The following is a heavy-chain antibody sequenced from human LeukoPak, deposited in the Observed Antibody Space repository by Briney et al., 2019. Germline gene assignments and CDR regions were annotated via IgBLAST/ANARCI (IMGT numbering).Heavy chain of an antibody. CDR3: AKTPEYDFHHGLFDY. CDR1: GFTFSSYA. Sequence: PGGSLRLSCAASGFTFSSYAMSWVRQAPGKGLEWVSAISGSGGSTYYADSVKGRFTISRDNSKNTLYLQMNSLRAEDTAVYYCAKTPEYDFHHGLFDYWGQGTLVTVSS. D-gene: IGHD3-3*01. V-gene: IGHV3-23*01. CDR2: ISGSGGST. J-gene: IGHJ4*02.